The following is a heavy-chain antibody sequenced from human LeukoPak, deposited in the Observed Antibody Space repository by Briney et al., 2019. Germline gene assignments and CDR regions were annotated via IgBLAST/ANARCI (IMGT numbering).Heavy chain of an antibody. CDR2: IYYSGST. V-gene: IGHV4-59*06. Sequence: SETLSLTCTVSGGSISSYYWNWIRQPAGKGLEWIGYIYYSGSTYYNPSLKSRVTISVDTSKNQFSLKLSSVTAADTAVYYCAREIGRLDYYYYMDVWGKGTTVTVSS. J-gene: IGHJ6*03. CDR1: GGSISSYY. CDR3: AREIGRLDYYYYMDV. D-gene: IGHD5-24*01.